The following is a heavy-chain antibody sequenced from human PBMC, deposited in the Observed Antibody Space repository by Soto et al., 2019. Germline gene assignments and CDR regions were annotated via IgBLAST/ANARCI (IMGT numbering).Heavy chain of an antibody. Sequence: ASVKVSCKASGGTFSSYAISWVRQAPGQGLEWMGGIIPIFGTANYAQKFQGRVTITADESTSTAYMELSSLRSEDTAVYYCARDHLDYYYDSSGYYPTWFDPWGQGTLVTSP. J-gene: IGHJ5*02. CDR1: GGTFSSYA. CDR3: ARDHLDYYYDSSGYYPTWFDP. V-gene: IGHV1-69*13. D-gene: IGHD3-22*01. CDR2: IIPIFGTA.